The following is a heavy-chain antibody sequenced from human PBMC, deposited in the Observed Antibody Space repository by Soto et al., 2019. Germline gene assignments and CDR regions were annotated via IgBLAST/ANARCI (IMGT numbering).Heavy chain of an antibody. V-gene: IGHV3-64*01. CDR3: VRRVSGNYDY. Sequence: EVQLAESGGGMVQPGGSLRLSCVASGFTFSSYDMHWVRQAPGKGLEYVSSISSNGGTTYYGNSVKGRFTISRDNSKYTLYVQMGSLRAWDMAVYYCVRRVSGNYDYWGQGTLVTVFS. D-gene: IGHD1-7*01. CDR1: GFTFSSYD. J-gene: IGHJ4*02. CDR2: ISSNGGTT.